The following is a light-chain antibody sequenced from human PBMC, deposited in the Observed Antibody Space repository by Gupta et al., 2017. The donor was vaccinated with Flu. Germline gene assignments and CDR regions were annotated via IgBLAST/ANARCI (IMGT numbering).Light chain of an antibody. CDR3: HHHKSYSIFT. V-gene: IGKV1-5*03. CDR1: DSINLW. J-gene: IGKJ3*01. Sequence: VQMTHSPSTLSASVGDRVTITCRASDSINLWLAWYQQKPGKAPRLRIYKEFNLERGDTSRFSGCVFIFGRELTLSISSRQQDDFAAYYYHHHKSYSIFTFGHGTKVEIK. CDR2: KEF.